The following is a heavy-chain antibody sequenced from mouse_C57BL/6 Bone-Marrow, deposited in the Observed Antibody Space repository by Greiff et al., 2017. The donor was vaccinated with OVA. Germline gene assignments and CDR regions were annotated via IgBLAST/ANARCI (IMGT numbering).Heavy chain of an antibody. CDR3: ARRPWGFDY. CDR1: GYTFTSYW. V-gene: IGHV1-59*01. D-gene: IGHD4-1*01. Sequence: QVHVQQPGAELVRPGTSVKLSCKASGYTFTSYWLHWVKQRPGQGLEWIGVIDPSDSYTNYNQKFKGQATLTVDTSSSTAYMQLSSLTSEDSAVYYCARRPWGFDYWGQGTTLTVSS. CDR2: IDPSDSYT. J-gene: IGHJ2*01.